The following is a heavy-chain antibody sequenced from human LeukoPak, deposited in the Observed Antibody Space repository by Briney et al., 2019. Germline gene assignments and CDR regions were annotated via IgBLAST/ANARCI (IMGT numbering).Heavy chain of an antibody. CDR1: GGSFSGYY. J-gene: IGHJ3*02. V-gene: IGHV4-34*01. CDR3: ARVLLWDSGAFDI. CDR2: INHSGST. D-gene: IGHD3-10*01. Sequence: PSETLSLTCAVYGGSFSGYYWSWIRQPPGKGLEWIGEINHSGSTNYNPSLKSRVTISVDTSKNQFSLKLSSVTAADTAVYYCARVLLWDSGAFDIWGQGTMVTVSS.